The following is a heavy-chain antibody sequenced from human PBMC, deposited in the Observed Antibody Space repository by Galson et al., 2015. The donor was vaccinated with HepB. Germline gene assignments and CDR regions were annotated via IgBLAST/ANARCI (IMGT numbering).Heavy chain of an antibody. D-gene: IGHD6-19*01. Sequence: PSLVKPTQTLTLPCTFSGFSLTTSGVGVGWIRQSPVKALECLALIYWDDDKRYSPSLKSSVTITKDTSKNQVVLTMTNMDPVDTATYYCAQFNVTSGWRSWGQGTLVTVSS. CDR2: IYWDDDK. V-gene: IGHV2-5*02. CDR1: GFSLTTSGVG. J-gene: IGHJ5*02. CDR3: AQFNVTSGWRS.